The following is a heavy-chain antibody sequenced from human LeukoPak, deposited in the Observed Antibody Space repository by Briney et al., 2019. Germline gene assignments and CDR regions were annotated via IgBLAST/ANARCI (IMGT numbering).Heavy chain of an antibody. CDR2: ISAYNGNT. CDR3: ARIGAAAFYYYYYYMDV. V-gene: IGHV1-18*01. Sequence: ASVKVSCKASGYTFTSYGISWVRQAPGQGLEWMGWISAYNGNTNYAQKLQGRVTMTTDTSTSTAYMELRSLRSDDTAVYYCARIGAAAFYYYYYYMDVWGKGTTVTVSS. CDR1: GYTFTSYG. J-gene: IGHJ6*03. D-gene: IGHD6-13*01.